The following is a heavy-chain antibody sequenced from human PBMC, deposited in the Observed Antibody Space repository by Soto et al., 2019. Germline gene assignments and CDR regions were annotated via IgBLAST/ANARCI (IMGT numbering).Heavy chain of an antibody. J-gene: IGHJ5*02. Sequence: SVKVSCKASGYTFTSYGISWVRQAPVQGLEWMGWISAYNGNTNYAQKLQGRVTMTTDTSTSTAYMELRSLRSDDTAVYYCARVGAWWRRYFLGFDPWGQGTLVTVSS. CDR2: ISAYNGNT. D-gene: IGHD1-26*01. V-gene: IGHV1-18*04. CDR1: GYTFTSYG. CDR3: ARVGAWWRRYFLGFDP.